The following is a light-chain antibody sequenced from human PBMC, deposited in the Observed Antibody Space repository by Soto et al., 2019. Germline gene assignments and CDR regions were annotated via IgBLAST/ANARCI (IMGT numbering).Light chain of an antibody. Sequence: EVVMTQSPATLSVSPGESATLSCRASLSVISNLAWYQQKPGQAPRLLIYGASSRATGVPDRFSGSGSGTDFTLTISSLEPEDFAVYYCQQRSNWPQLTFGGGTKVDIK. CDR3: QQRSNWPQLT. J-gene: IGKJ4*01. CDR2: GAS. V-gene: IGKV3-11*01. CDR1: LSVISN.